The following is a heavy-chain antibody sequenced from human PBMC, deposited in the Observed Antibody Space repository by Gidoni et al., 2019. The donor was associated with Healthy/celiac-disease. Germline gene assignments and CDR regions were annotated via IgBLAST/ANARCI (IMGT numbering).Heavy chain of an antibody. J-gene: IGHJ6*02. Sequence: QVQLVESGGGVVQPGRSLRLSWAASGFTFSSYGMPWVRQAPGKGRGWVAVISYDGSNKYYADSVKGRFTISRDNSKNTLYLQMNSLRAEDTAVYYCAKDLGRGYCSSTSCPAYYYYGMDVWGQGTTVTVSS. CDR3: AKDLGRGYCSSTSCPAYYYYGMDV. V-gene: IGHV3-30*18. D-gene: IGHD2-2*01. CDR2: ISYDGSNK. CDR1: GFTFSSYG.